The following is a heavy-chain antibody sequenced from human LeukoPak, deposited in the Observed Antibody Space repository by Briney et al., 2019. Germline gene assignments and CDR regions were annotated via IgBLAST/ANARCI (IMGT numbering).Heavy chain of an antibody. CDR2: IYYSGST. V-gene: IGHV4-39*01. Sequence: SETLSLTCTVSGGSISSSSYYWGWIRQPPGKGLEWIGSIYYSGSTYYNPSLKSRVTISVDTSKNQFSLKLSSVTAADTAVYYCARLGLDYDSSGYCWVYWGQGTLVTVSS. CDR3: ARLGLDYDSSGYCWVY. CDR1: GGSISSSSYY. J-gene: IGHJ4*02. D-gene: IGHD3-22*01.